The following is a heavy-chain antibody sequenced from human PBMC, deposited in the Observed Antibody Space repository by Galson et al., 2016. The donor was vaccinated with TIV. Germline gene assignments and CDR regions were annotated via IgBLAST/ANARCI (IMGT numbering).Heavy chain of an antibody. V-gene: IGHV3-30*03. Sequence: SLRLSCAASGFTFSSYNMHWVRQTPDKGLEWVAVVSYDGRDKFYGDSVKGRFTISRDNSESALSLQMTSLRDEDTAVYYCAVSHISKWYDNYYYYGMDVWGQGTTVTVSS. J-gene: IGHJ6*02. CDR1: GFTFSSYN. CDR3: AVSHISKWYDNYYYYGMDV. D-gene: IGHD1-1*01. CDR2: VSYDGRDK.